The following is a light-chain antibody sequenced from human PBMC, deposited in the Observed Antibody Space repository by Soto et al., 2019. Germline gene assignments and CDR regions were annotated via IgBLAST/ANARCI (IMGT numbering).Light chain of an antibody. J-gene: IGKJ4*02. V-gene: IGKV1-12*01. CDR1: QGVSSR. CDR3: EQTNSFPLT. Sequence: DIQMTQSPSSVSASVGDTVAITCRASQGVSSRLAWYQQKPGTAPKVLISVASSLQSGVPSRFSGSGSGTAFTLTISSLQPEDFATYYCEQTNSFPLTFGGGTKVEIK. CDR2: VAS.